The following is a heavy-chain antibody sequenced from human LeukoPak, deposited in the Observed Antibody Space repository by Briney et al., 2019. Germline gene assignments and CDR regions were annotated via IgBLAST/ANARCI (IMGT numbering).Heavy chain of an antibody. V-gene: IGHV3-30*04. D-gene: IGHD3-3*01. CDR3: AKDISLEGSYFDY. J-gene: IGHJ4*02. CDR1: GFTFSSYA. Sequence: GGSLRLSCAASGFTFSSYAMHWVRQAPGKGLEWVSGKGLEWLSVISFDGSSKYYADSVKGRFTISRDNSKNTLFLQMNSLRAEDTAVYYCAKDISLEGSYFDYWGRGTLVTVSP. CDR2: ISFDGSSK.